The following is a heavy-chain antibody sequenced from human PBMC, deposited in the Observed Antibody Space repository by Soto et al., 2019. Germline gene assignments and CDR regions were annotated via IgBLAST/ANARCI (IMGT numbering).Heavy chain of an antibody. CDR1: GFTFRHYA. CDR3: AKDGVARNGDWDWFDP. V-gene: IGHV3-23*01. J-gene: IGHJ5*02. D-gene: IGHD6-19*01. Sequence: EAQLLESGGGLVQPGGSLRLSCAASGFTFRHYAMNWVRQAPGKGLEWVSSIHGEGAGTYYADSVKGRFTVSRDDSKETLYLQRSRLRVDDTAVYYCAKDGVARNGDWDWFDPWGQGTLVTVAS. CDR2: IHGEGAGT.